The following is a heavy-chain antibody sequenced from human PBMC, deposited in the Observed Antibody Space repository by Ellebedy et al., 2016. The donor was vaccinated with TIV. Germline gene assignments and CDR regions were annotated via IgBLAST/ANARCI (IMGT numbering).Heavy chain of an antibody. CDR1: GGSISSGDYY. Sequence: LRLSCTVSGGSISSGDYYWSWIRQPPGKGLEWIGYIYYSGSTNYNPSLKSRVTISVDTSKNQFSLKLSSVTAADTAVYYCARLISSDYYDSSGYPYYFDYWGQGTLVTVSS. V-gene: IGHV4-30-4*01. CDR3: ARLISSDYYDSSGYPYYFDY. J-gene: IGHJ4*02. D-gene: IGHD3-22*01. CDR2: IYYSGST.